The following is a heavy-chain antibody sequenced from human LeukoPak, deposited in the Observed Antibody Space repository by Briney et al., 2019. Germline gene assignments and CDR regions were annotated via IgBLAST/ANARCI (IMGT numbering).Heavy chain of an antibody. Sequence: GGSLRLSCPTSGFSFSIYWMSWVRQAPGKGLEWVANINQGESEKYYVDSVKGRFTISRENAKNSLYLQMNSLRAGDTAVYYCARDRGGGHMDVWGKGTTVTISS. CDR3: ARDRGGGHMDV. V-gene: IGHV3-7*01. CDR1: GFSFSIYW. CDR2: INQGESEK. D-gene: IGHD2-15*01. J-gene: IGHJ6*03.